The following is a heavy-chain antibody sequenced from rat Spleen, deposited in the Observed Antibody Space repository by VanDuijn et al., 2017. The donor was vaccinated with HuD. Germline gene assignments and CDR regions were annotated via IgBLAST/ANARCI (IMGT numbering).Heavy chain of an antibody. D-gene: IGHD1-3*01. CDR3: VRLLGATDWYFDF. Sequence: EVKLVESGGGLVQPGRSLKLSCEASGFTFSDYYMAWVRQAPKKGLEWVASISYEGSGTYYGDSVKGRFTVSRENAKSTLYLQMDCLRSEDTATYYCVRLLGATDWYFDFWGTGAMVTVSS. CDR2: ISYEGSGT. J-gene: IGHJ1*01. V-gene: IGHV5-22*01. CDR1: GFTFSDYY.